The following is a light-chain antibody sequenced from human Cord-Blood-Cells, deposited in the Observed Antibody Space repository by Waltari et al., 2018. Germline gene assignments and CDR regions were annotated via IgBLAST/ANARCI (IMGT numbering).Light chain of an antibody. V-gene: IGKV1-5*03. CDR1: QSISSW. CDR2: KAS. J-gene: IGKJ1*01. Sequence: DIQMTQSPSTLSASVGDRVTITCRASQSISSWLAWYQQKPGKAPKLLIYKASSLESGVPSRFSGSGSGTEFTLPISSLQPDDFATYYCQQYNSYSHVTFGQGTKVEIK. CDR3: QQYNSYSHVT.